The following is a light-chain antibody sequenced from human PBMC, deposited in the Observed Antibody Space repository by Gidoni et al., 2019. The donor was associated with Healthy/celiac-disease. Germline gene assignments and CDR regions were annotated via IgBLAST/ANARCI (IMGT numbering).Light chain of an antibody. CDR2: LGS. Sequence: DIMITQSPLSLPVTPGEPASISCRSTQSLLHSNGYNYLDWYLQKPGQSPQLLICLGSNRASGVPDRFSGSGSGTDFTLKISRVEAEDVGVYYCMQALQTPRTFGQGTKLEIK. CDR3: MQALQTPRT. J-gene: IGKJ2*01. V-gene: IGKV2-28*01. CDR1: QSLLHSNGYNY.